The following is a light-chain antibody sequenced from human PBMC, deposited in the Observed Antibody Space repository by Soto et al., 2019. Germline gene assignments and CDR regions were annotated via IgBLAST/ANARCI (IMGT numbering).Light chain of an antibody. CDR2: GNS. CDR3: QSYDSSLSGYV. J-gene: IGLJ1*01. V-gene: IGLV1-40*01. CDR1: SSNIGAGYE. Sequence: QSVLTQPPSVSGAPGQRVTISCTGSSSNIGAGYEVHWYQQHPGTAPKVLIYGNSNRPSGVPDRFSGSKSGTSASLATTGLQAEDEADYYCQSYDSSLSGYVFGTGTKVTDL.